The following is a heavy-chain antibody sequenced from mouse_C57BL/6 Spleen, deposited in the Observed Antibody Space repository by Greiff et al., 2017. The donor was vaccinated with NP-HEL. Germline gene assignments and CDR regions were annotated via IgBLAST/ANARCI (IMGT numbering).Heavy chain of an antibody. CDR1: GYTFTSYW. CDR2: IDPSDSYT. J-gene: IGHJ2*01. V-gene: IGHV1-69*01. D-gene: IGHD1-1*01. CDR3: ARHGSRYEKYFDY. Sequence: VQLQESGAELVMPGASVKLSCKASGYTFTSYWMHWVKQRPGQGLEWIGEIDPSDSYTNYNQKFKGKSTLTVDKSSSTAYMQLSSLTSEDSAVYYCARHGSRYEKYFDYWGQGTTLTVSS.